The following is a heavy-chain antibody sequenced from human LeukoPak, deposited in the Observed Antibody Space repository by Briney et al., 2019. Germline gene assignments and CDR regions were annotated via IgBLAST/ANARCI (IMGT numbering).Heavy chain of an antibody. CDR3: ARDSSMLRGPLVIYYFDF. V-gene: IGHV3-23*01. CDR2: ISGHGDIT. CDR1: GFIFRNYG. Sequence: GGSLRLSCAASGFIFRNYGMNWVRQAPGKGLEWVSGISGHGDITYYADSVKGRFTISRDNSRNTVYLQMNSLRVEDTAVYYCARDSSMLRGPLVIYYFDFWGQGTLVTVSS. J-gene: IGHJ4*02. D-gene: IGHD3-10*01.